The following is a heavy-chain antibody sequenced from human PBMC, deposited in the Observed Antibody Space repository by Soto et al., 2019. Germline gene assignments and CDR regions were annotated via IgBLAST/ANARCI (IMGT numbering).Heavy chain of an antibody. V-gene: IGHV3-30*18. J-gene: IGHJ4*02. CDR2: VSYDGSNK. D-gene: IGHD3-16*02. Sequence: QVQLVESGGGVVQPGRSLRLSCAASGFTFSSYGMHWVRQAPGKGLEWVAIVSYDGSNKYYTDSVKGRFTISRDNSRNAIYLKMNSLRADDTAVDYCAKDLCELSPESYDYWGQGTLVTVSS. CDR1: GFTFSSYG. CDR3: AKDLCELSPESYDY.